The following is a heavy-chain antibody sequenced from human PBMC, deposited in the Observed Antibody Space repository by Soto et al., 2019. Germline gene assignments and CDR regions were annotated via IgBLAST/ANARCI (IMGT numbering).Heavy chain of an antibody. CDR1: GGSISSYY. CDR3: ARDHNDFWSSGFDP. V-gene: IGHV4-4*07. J-gene: IGHJ5*02. D-gene: IGHD3-3*01. CDR2: IYSSGST. Sequence: LSLTCTVSGGSISSYYWSWIRQPAGKGLEWIGRIYSSGSTNYNPSLKSRVTMSVDTSKNHFSLQLRSVTAADTAVYYCARDHNDFWSSGFDPWGQGTLVT.